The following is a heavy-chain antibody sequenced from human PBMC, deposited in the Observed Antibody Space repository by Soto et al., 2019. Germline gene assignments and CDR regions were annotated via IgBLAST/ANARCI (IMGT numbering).Heavy chain of an antibody. V-gene: IGHV3-23*01. CDR2: ISGSGGST. D-gene: IGHD1-26*01. CDR3: AKDPDEKSSLTYSYYYYYGMDV. CDR1: GFTFSSYA. J-gene: IGHJ6*02. Sequence: PGGSLRLSCAASGFTFSSYAMSWVRQAPGKGLGWVSAISGSGGSTYYADSVKGRFTISRDNSKNTLYLQMNSLRAEDTAVYYCAKDPDEKSSLTYSYYYYYGMDVWGQGTTVTVSS.